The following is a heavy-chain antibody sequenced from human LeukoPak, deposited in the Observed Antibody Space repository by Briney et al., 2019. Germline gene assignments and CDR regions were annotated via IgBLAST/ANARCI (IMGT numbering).Heavy chain of an antibody. CDR1: GFTVSSNY. J-gene: IGHJ4*02. CDR2: IYSGGST. CDR3: AKDLYDILTGYTFDY. D-gene: IGHD3-9*01. Sequence: PGGSLRLSCAASGFTVSSNYMSWVRQAPGKGLEWVSVIYSGGSTYFADSVKGRFTISRDNSKNTLYLQMNSLRAEDTAVYYCAKDLYDILTGYTFDYWGQGTLVTVSS. V-gene: IGHV3-53*05.